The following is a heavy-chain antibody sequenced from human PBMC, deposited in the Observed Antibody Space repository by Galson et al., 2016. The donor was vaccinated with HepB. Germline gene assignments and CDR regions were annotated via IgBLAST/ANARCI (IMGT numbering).Heavy chain of an antibody. CDR3: VATVAGYGVY. D-gene: IGHD6-19*01. CDR2: IEQDGRAA. V-gene: IGHV3-7*01. J-gene: IGHJ4*02. Sequence: SLRLSCAASGFSFNIYWMSWVRQAPGKGLEWLANIEQDGRAAYQVDSLNGRFSISRDNARNSLYLQMDSLRVEDTAVYYCVATVAGYGVYWGRGTLAIVSS. CDR1: GFSFNIYW.